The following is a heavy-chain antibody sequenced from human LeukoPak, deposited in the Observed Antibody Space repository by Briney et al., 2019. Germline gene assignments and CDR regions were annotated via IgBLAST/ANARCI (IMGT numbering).Heavy chain of an antibody. J-gene: IGHJ4*02. D-gene: IGHD4-23*01. CDR2: IYYSGST. CDR3: HTSTVEHKLDY. Sequence: SETLSLTCTVSGGSISSSSYYWSWIRQPPGKGLEWIGYIYYSGSTNYSPSLKSRVTISVDTSKNQFSLKLSSVTAADTAVYYCHTSTVEHKLDYWGQGTLVTVSS. CDR1: GGSISSSSYY. V-gene: IGHV4-61*05.